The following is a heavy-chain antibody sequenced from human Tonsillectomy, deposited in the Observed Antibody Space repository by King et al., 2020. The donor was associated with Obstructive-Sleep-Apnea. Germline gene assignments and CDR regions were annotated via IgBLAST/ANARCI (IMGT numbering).Heavy chain of an antibody. V-gene: IGHV4-39*07. J-gene: IGHJ4*02. CDR1: GGSVSSSSYY. CDR3: ARDECSSGWYASY. CDR2: IHYTGST. D-gene: IGHD6-19*01. Sequence: QLQESGPGLVKPSETLSLTCTVSGGSVSSSSYYWGWVRQPPGKGLEWIGSIHYTGSTHDNPSLKSRVTMSLDTSKNQFSLRVNSVTAADTAVYYCARDECSSGWYASYWGQGTLVTVSS.